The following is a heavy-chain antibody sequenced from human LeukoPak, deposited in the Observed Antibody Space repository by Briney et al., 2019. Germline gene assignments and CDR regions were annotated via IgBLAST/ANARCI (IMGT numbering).Heavy chain of an antibody. CDR1: GVSISSSGYY. Sequence: SETLSLTCTVSGVSISSSGYYWSWIRQHPGEGLEWIAYISRSGDTYYNPSLRSRLIISIDTSTHQFFLRLTCVTAADADVYYCAREGSSGYDFDYWGQGTLVTVSS. CDR3: AREGSSGYDFDY. D-gene: IGHD5-12*01. CDR2: ISRSGDT. J-gene: IGHJ4*02. V-gene: IGHV4-31*03.